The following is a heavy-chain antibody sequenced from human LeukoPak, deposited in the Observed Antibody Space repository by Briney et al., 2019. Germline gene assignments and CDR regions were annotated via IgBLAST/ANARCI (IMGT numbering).Heavy chain of an antibody. CDR2: IYYSGST. CDR3: ARVAGSGYCEY. D-gene: IGHD6-19*01. Sequence: SETLSLTCTVSGGSISSSSYYWGWIHQPPGKGLEWIGSIYYSGSTYYNPSLKSRVTISVDTSKNQFSLKLSSVTAADTAVYYCARVAGSGYCEYWGQGTLVTVSS. J-gene: IGHJ4*02. CDR1: GGSISSSSYY. V-gene: IGHV4-39*07.